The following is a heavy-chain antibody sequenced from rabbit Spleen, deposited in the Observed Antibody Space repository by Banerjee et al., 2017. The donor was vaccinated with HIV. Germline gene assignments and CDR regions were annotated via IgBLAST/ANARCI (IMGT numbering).Heavy chain of an antibody. D-gene: IGHD8-1*01. CDR2: IYGGSKNNI. CDR1: GFDFSSCY. V-gene: IGHV1S45*01. Sequence: QEQLKEAGGGLVQPGGSLTLSCKASGFDFSSCYMGWVRQAPGKGLEWIACIYGGSKNNIYYANWAKGRFTCSKTSSTTVTLQMTSLTVADTATYFCARDTGSSFSSYGMDLWGQGTLVTVS. CDR3: ARDTGSSFSSYGMDL. J-gene: IGHJ6*01.